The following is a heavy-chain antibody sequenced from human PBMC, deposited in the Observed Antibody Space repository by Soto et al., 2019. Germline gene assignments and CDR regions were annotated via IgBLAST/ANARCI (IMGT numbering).Heavy chain of an antibody. J-gene: IGHJ4*02. CDR2: IYRDDDK. V-gene: IGHV2-5*02. CDR1: GFSLMTNGVG. CDR3: AHTAPSGPYWETFNY. Sequence: QITLKESGPTLVKPTQTLTLTCTVSGFSLMTNGVGVGWFRQPPGKALEWLALIYRDDDKRYRPSLKSRVTTTKDSSKNQVVLTMTNVDPVDTATYYCAHTAPSGPYWETFNYWGQGTLVTVSS. D-gene: IGHD1-26*01.